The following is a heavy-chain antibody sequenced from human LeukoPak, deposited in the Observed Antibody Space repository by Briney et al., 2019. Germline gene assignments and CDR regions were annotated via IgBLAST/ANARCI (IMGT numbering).Heavy chain of an antibody. D-gene: IGHD5-12*01. CDR3: ASLGIYP. V-gene: IGHV4-34*01. CDR2: INHSGST. CDR1: GGSVSGYY. Sequence: SETLSLTCAVYGGSVSGYYWSWIRQPPGKGLEWIGEINHSGSTNYNPSLKSRVTIPVDTSKNQFSLRLNSVTAADTAVYYCASLGIYPWGPGTLVTVST. J-gene: IGHJ5*02.